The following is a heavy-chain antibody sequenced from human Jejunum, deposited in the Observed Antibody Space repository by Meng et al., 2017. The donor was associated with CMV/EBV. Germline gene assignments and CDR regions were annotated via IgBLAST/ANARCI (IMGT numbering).Heavy chain of an antibody. CDR2: ISGYDGNT. D-gene: IGHD2-2*02. CDR3: ARNCTSNRCYKD. V-gene: IGHV1-18*01. J-gene: IGHJ4*02. CDR1: GYTFTSYA. Sequence: ASGYTFTSYAISWRRQAPGQGLEWMGWISGYDGNTNYAQNLQGRVTMTKDTSTRTAYMELRSLRSDDTAVYYCARNCTSNRCYKDWGQGTLVTVSS.